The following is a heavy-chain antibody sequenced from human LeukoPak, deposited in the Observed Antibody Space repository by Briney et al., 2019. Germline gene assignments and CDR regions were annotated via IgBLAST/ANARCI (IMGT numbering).Heavy chain of an antibody. CDR3: SANFDF. V-gene: IGHV3-33*01. CDR2: IWCDGSNQ. CDR1: GFTFTNYG. J-gene: IGHJ4*02. Sequence: GGSLRLSCAASGFTFTNYGMHWVRQAPGKGLEWVAVIWCDGSNQYYADSVKGRFTISRDNSKNTLYLQMNSLRAEDTAVYYCSANFDFWGQGTLVTVSS. D-gene: IGHD6-25*01.